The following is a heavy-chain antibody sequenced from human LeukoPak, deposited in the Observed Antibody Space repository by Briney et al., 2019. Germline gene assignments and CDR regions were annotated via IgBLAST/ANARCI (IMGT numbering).Heavy chain of an antibody. CDR2: IDSDGTIT. CDR1: GFTFSNDW. V-gene: IGHV3-74*01. D-gene: IGHD5-18*01. CDR3: ARLGYSYGYSGMDV. Sequence: GGSLRLSCAASGFTFSNDWMHWVRQAPGKGLVWVSRIDSDGTITRYADSVKGRFTISRDNARNTVYLQMNSLRAEDTAVYYCARLGYSYGYSGMDVWGQGTTVTVSS. J-gene: IGHJ6*02.